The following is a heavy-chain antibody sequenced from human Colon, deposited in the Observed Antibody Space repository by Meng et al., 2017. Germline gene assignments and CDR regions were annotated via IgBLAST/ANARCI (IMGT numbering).Heavy chain of an antibody. CDR2: IHSSGNT. D-gene: IGHD2-2*01. CDR3: ARNPVIPDARTFDF. Sequence: QVQLQESGPGVVKPSQTLFLTCTISGGSINSADYSWNWIRQSPGKGLEWLGYIHSSGNTYYTPSLKSRLTMSLDTSKNQFSLRLTSVTAADTAVYYCARNPVIPDARTFDFWGQGALVTVSS. CDR1: GGSINSADYS. J-gene: IGHJ4*02. V-gene: IGHV4-30-4*01.